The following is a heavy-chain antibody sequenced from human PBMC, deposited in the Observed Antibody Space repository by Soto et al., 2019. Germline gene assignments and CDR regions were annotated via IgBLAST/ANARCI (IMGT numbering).Heavy chain of an antibody. Sequence: EVQLVESGGDSVQPGGSLRLSCAASGFPFSSYWMHWVRHTPGKGLEWVSRISGDGTTIYYADSVTGRFTVSRDNAKKTLSLQISGLGAEETAVYYCAREYYGLLTGYYNDHWGQGTLVSVSS. CDR1: GFPFSSYW. V-gene: IGHV3-74*01. J-gene: IGHJ4*02. CDR3: AREYYGLLTGYYNDH. D-gene: IGHD3-9*01. CDR2: ISGDGTTI.